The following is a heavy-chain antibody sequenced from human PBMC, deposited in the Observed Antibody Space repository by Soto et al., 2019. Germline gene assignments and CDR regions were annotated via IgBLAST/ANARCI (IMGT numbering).Heavy chain of an antibody. V-gene: IGHV1-2*04. CDR2: INPNSGGT. CDR1: GYTFTGYY. CDR3: ARALRSGNYYYYYGMDV. J-gene: IGHJ6*02. Sequence: ASVKVSCKASGYTFTGYYMHWVRQAPGQGLEWMGWINPNSGGTNYAQKFQGWVTMTRDTSISTAYMELSRLRSDDTAVYYCARALRSGNYYYYYGMDVRGQGTTVTVSS. D-gene: IGHD3-10*01.